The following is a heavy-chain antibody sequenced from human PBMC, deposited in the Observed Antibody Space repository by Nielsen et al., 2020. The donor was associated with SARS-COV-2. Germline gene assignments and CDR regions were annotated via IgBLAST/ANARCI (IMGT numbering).Heavy chain of an antibody. V-gene: IGHV3-74*01. CDR1: GFTFSSYW. J-gene: IGHJ6*02. Sequence: GESLKISCAASGFTFSSYWMHWVRQAPGKGLVWVSRINSDGSSTSYADSVKGRFTISRDNAKNTLYLQMNSLRAEDTALYYCASHSDYYYGMDVWGQGTTVTVSS. CDR2: INSDGSST. D-gene: IGHD1-26*01. CDR3: ASHSDYYYGMDV.